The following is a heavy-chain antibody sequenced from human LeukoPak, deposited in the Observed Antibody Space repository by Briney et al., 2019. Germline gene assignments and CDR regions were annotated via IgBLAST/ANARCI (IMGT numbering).Heavy chain of an antibody. CDR3: AREPGGVRRYFDY. V-gene: IGHV1-69*06. CDR1: GGHFGNYA. D-gene: IGHD1-26*01. Sequence: SVKVSCKASGGHFGNYAISWVRPAPGQGLEWMGRIVPIFGSTNFAQKFQDRLTIAADKATNTLYLELTNLRSDDTAVYYCAREPGGVRRYFDYWDQGTLVTVSS. CDR2: IVPIFGST. J-gene: IGHJ4*02.